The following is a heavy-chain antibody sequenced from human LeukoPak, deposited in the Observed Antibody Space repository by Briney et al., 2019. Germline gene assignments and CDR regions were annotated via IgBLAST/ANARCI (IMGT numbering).Heavy chain of an antibody. D-gene: IGHD3-22*01. CDR2: VYYSGST. CDR1: GGSISSYY. CDR3: ARGEDSSGYWPGLDH. V-gene: IGHV4-59*01. J-gene: IGHJ4*02. Sequence: SETLSLTCTVSGGSISSYYWSWIRQPPGKGLEWIGYVYYSGSTNYNPSLKSRVTMSVDTSKNQFSLKLRSVTAADTAVYYCARGEDSSGYWPGLDHWGQGTLVTVSS.